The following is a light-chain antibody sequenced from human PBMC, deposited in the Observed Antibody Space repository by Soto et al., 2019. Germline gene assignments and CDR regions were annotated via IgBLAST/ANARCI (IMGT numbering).Light chain of an antibody. CDR2: KAS. Sequence: DIQMTQSPSTLSSAIGDIVTVTCRASQSISTWLAWYQQKPGKAPILLIYKASSLESGVPSRFSGSGSGTEFTLTISSLQADDLATYYCQQYYSFSTFGQGTRVEIK. CDR3: QQYYSFST. J-gene: IGKJ1*01. CDR1: QSISTW. V-gene: IGKV1-5*03.